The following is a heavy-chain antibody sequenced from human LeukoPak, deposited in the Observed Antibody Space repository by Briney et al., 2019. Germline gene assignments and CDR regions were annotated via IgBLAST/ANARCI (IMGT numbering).Heavy chain of an antibody. Sequence: GRSLRLSCAASGFTFSSYAMHWARQAPGKGLEWVAVIWYDGSNKYYEDSVKGRFTISRDNSKNTLYLQMNSLRAEDTAVYYCARGKLRKGGTLDPWGQGTLVTVSS. CDR2: IWYDGSNK. D-gene: IGHD1-1*01. CDR1: GFTFSSYA. CDR3: ARGKLRKGGTLDP. V-gene: IGHV3-33*01. J-gene: IGHJ5*02.